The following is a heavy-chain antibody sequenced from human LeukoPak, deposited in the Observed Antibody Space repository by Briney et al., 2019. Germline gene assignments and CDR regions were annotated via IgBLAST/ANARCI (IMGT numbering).Heavy chain of an antibody. Sequence: SETLSLTCTVSAGSLSSYYWSWIRQPAGKGLEWIGRIYTSGSTDYNPSLKSRVTMSVDTSKNQFSLKLSSVTAADTAVYYCTRGSGYSLDYWGQGTLVTVSS. J-gene: IGHJ4*02. CDR2: IYTSGST. D-gene: IGHD3-22*01. CDR3: TRGSGYSLDY. CDR1: AGSLSSYY. V-gene: IGHV4-4*07.